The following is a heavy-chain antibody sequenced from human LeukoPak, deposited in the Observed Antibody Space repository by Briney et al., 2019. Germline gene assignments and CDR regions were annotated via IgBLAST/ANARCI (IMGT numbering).Heavy chain of an antibody. J-gene: IGHJ4*02. V-gene: IGHV4-61*01. Sequence: SETLSLTCTVSGGSVSSGSYYWSWIRQPPGKGLEWIGYIYYSGSTNYNPSLKSRVTISVDTSKNQFSLKLSSVTAADTAEYYCARGKDYDFWSGSPYFDYWGQGTLVTVSS. CDR1: GGSVSSGSYY. D-gene: IGHD3-3*01. CDR2: IYYSGST. CDR3: ARGKDYDFWSGSPYFDY.